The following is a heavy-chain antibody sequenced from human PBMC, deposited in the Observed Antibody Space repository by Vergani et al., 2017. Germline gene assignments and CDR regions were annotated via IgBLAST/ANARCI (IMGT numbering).Heavy chain of an antibody. J-gene: IGHJ5*02. CDR3: ARDFRLLYNRFDP. V-gene: IGHV3-33*01. Sequence: QVQLVESGGGVVQPGRSLRLSCAASGFTFNQYGMHWVRQAPGKGLEWVAVTGYDGNNKQYADSVKGRFTISRDNSKSTMYLQMNSLRDEDTGVYYCARDFRLLYNRFDPWGQGTLVTVSS. D-gene: IGHD1-14*01. CDR2: TGYDGNNK. CDR1: GFTFNQYG.